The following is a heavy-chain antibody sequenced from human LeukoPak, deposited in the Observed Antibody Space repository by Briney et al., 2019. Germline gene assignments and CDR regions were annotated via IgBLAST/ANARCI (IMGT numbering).Heavy chain of an antibody. V-gene: IGHV3-23*01. Sequence: GGSLRLSCVVSGITLSNYGMSWVRQAPGKGLEWVSGISERGGSRNYADSVKGRFIISRDTSKNTVYLQMNSLRVEDTAVYFCAKRGIVIRAVIIIGFHKEAYYFDYWGQGILVTVSS. D-gene: IGHD3-10*01. CDR3: AKRGIVIRAVIIIGFHKEAYYFDY. CDR1: GITLSNYG. CDR2: ISERGGSR. J-gene: IGHJ4*02.